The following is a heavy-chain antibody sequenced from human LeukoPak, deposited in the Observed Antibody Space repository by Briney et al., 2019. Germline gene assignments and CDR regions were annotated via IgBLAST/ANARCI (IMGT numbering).Heavy chain of an antibody. CDR2: IYDSGST. D-gene: IGHD6-25*01. J-gene: IGHJ4*02. CDR3: VRFLHASGSDY. V-gene: IGHV4-4*02. Sequence: SETLSLTCAVSADSFSRGNWWGWVRQPPGKGLEWIGEIYDSGSTNCNPSLKSRVTMSVDKSENQISLNLRSVTAADAAVYYCVRFLHASGSDYWGQGTLVTVSS. CDR1: ADSFSRGNW.